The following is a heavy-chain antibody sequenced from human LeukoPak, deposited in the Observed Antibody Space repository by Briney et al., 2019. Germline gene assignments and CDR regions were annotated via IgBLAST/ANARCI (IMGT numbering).Heavy chain of an antibody. J-gene: IGHJ4*02. CDR3: ARHDYDSSGHRRDYYFDY. D-gene: IGHD3-22*01. CDR2: VIHSGTT. CDR1: GGSITGSTYY. V-gene: IGHV4-39*01. Sequence: SETLSLTCTVSGGSITGSTYYWGWIRQPPGKGLEWIVSVIHSGTTYYNPSLKSRVIVSMDTSKKQFSLRLSSVTAADTAVYYCARHDYDSSGHRRDYYFDYWSQGTLVTVSS.